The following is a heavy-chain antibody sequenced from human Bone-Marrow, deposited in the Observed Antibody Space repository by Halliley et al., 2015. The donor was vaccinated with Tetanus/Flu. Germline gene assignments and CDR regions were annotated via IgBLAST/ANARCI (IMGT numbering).Heavy chain of an antibody. CDR3: ARHGIIDYYDSSGLAYFDQ. CDR2: IRTKANSYAT. J-gene: IGHJ4*02. Sequence: SLRLSCAAPGFSFSGSTMHWVRQASGKGLEWVGRIRTKANSYATVYAVSVKGRFTISRDDSKNTAYLQMNSLKTEDTAVYYCARHGIIDYYDSSGLAYFDQWGQGTLVTVSS. CDR1: GFSFSGST. V-gene: IGHV3-73*01. D-gene: IGHD3-22*01.